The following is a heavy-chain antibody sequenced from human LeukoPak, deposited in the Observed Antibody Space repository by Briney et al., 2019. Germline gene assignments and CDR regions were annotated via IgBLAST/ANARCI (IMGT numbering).Heavy chain of an antibody. J-gene: IGHJ4*02. D-gene: IGHD1-26*01. CDR1: GFTFSSYG. V-gene: IGHV3-33*01. CDR2: IWYDGSNK. Sequence: GRSLRLSCAASGFTFSSYGMHWVRQAPGKGLEWVAVIWYDGSNKYYADSVKGRFTISRDNSKNTLYLQMNSLRAEDTAVYYCAREAVGATKRAYWGQGTLVTVSS. CDR3: AREAVGATKRAY.